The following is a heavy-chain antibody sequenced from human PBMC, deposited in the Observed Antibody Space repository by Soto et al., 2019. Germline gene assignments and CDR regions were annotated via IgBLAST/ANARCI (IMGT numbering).Heavy chain of an antibody. J-gene: IGHJ4*02. CDR3: ATHQTNMDADYGDYEGHFDY. CDR1: GGSISSGGYY. D-gene: IGHD4-17*01. V-gene: IGHV4-31*03. CDR2: IYYSGST. Sequence: QVQLQESGPGLVKPSQTLSLTCTVSGGSISSGGYYWSWIRQHPGKGLEWIGYIYYSGSTYYNPSLKSRVTISVDTSKNQFSLKLSSVTAADTAVYYCATHQTNMDADYGDYEGHFDYWGQGTLVTVSS.